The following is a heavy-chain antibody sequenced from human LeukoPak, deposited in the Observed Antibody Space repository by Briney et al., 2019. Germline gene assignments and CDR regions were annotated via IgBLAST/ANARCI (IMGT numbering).Heavy chain of an antibody. V-gene: IGHV4-34*01. CDR2: INHSGST. CDR1: GGSFSGYY. CDR3: ARGPTMVRLNY. J-gene: IGHJ4*02. D-gene: IGHD3-10*01. Sequence: KPSETLSLTCAVYGGSFSGYYWSWIRQPPGKGLEWIGEINHSGSTNYSPSLKSRVTISVDTSKNQFSLKLSSVTAADTAVYYCARGPTMVRLNYWGQGTLVTVSS.